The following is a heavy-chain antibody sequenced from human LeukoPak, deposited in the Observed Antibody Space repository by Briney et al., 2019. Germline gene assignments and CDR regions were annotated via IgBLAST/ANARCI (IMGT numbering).Heavy chain of an antibody. D-gene: IGHD6-19*01. J-gene: IGHJ4*02. V-gene: IGHV4-39*07. CDR2: ISYTGRT. CDR3: ARCQWLAFDS. Sequence: SETLSLTCAVSGGSISSSSYYWGWIRQPPGKGLEWIGNISYTGRTYYNPSLKSRVSMSVDTSKNQFSLKLSSVTAADTAIYYCARCQWLAFDSWGQETLVTVSS. CDR1: GGSISSSSYY.